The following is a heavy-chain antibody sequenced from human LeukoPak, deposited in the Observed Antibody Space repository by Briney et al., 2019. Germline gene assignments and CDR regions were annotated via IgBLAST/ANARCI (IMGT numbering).Heavy chain of an antibody. CDR2: IYSGGST. CDR3: AKSGDGSNGNDAFDI. CDR1: GFTVSSNY. D-gene: IGHD5-24*01. Sequence: PGGSLRLSCAASGFTVSSNYMSWVRQAPGKGLEWVSVIYSGGSTYYADSVKGRFTISRDNSKNTLYLQMNSLRAEDTAVYYCAKSGDGSNGNDAFDIWGQGTMVTVSS. J-gene: IGHJ3*02. V-gene: IGHV3-53*01.